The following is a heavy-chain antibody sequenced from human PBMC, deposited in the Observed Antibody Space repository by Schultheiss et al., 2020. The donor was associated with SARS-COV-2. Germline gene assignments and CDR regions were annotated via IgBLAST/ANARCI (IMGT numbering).Heavy chain of an antibody. CDR3: AKDRKQWLVFGVAFDI. CDR1: GLTFSTYA. V-gene: IGHV3-30*04. Sequence: GGSLRLSCAASGLTFSTYAMHWVRQAPGKGLEWVSIISYDGSDKYYAESVKGRFTISRDNSRSTLFLQMNSLRAEDTALYYCAKDRKQWLVFGVAFDIWGQGTMVTVSS. CDR2: ISYDGSDK. J-gene: IGHJ3*02. D-gene: IGHD6-19*01.